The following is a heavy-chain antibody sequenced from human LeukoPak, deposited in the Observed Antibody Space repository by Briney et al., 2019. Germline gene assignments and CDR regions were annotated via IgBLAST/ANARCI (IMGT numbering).Heavy chain of an antibody. Sequence: PSETLSLTCTVSGGSISSYFWSWIRQPPGKGLEWVGYIYYSGSTNYNPSLKSRVTISVDTSKNQFSLKLTSVTAADTAVYYCATERPSVRGVIHDAFDIWGQGTMVTVSS. CDR1: GGSISSYF. CDR3: ATERPSVRGVIHDAFDI. J-gene: IGHJ3*02. CDR2: IYYSGST. V-gene: IGHV4-59*01. D-gene: IGHD3-10*01.